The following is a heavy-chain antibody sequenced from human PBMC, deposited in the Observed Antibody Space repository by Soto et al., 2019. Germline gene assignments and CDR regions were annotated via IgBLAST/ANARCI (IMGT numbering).Heavy chain of an antibody. CDR1: GFTFSSYA. Sequence: QSGGSLRLSCSASGFTFSSYAMHWVRQAPGKGLEYVSAISSNGGSTYYADSVKGRFTISRDNSKTTLYLQMSSLRADDTAVYYCVKAGDPNWFDPWGQGTLVTVSS. CDR3: VKAGDPNWFDP. CDR2: ISSNGGST. V-gene: IGHV3-64D*08. J-gene: IGHJ5*02.